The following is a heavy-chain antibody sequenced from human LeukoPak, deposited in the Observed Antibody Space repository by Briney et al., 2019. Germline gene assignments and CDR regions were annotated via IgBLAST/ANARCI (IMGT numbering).Heavy chain of an antibody. CDR2: INPNSGGT. Sequence: ASVKVSCKASGYTFTGYYMHWVRQAPGQGLEWMGRINPNSGGTNYAQKFQGRVTMTRDTSISTAYMELSRLRSDDAAVYYCARYCSSTSCPASYYYYGMDVWGQGTTVTVSS. CDR3: ARYCSSTSCPASYYYYGMDV. V-gene: IGHV1-2*06. J-gene: IGHJ6*02. CDR1: GYTFTGYY. D-gene: IGHD2-2*01.